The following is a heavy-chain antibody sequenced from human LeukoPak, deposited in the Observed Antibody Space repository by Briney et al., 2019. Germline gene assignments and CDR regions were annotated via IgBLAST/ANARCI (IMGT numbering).Heavy chain of an antibody. V-gene: IGHV3-7*01. Sequence: GGSLRLSCAASGFTLGSYWMSWVRQAPGKGLEWVANIRQDGSENHSVDSVKGRFTISRDNAKKSLYLQMNSLRAEDAAVYYCTKGRSNHYWGQGTLVTVST. J-gene: IGHJ4*02. D-gene: IGHD3-10*01. CDR1: GFTLGSYW. CDR2: IRQDGSEN. CDR3: TKGRSNHY.